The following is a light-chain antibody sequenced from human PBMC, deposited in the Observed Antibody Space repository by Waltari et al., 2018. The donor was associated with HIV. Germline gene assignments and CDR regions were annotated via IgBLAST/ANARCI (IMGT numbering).Light chain of an antibody. CDR1: QSLSSNY. CDR3: QQYYSVPYT. J-gene: IGKJ2*01. Sequence: EIVLTQSPGTLSLSPGERATLSCRASQSLSSNYLAWYQEKPGQAPRLLIYAASSRASGIPDRFSGSGAGTDFTLTISRLEPEDFAVYYCQQYYSVPYTFGQGTKLEIK. V-gene: IGKV3-20*01. CDR2: AAS.